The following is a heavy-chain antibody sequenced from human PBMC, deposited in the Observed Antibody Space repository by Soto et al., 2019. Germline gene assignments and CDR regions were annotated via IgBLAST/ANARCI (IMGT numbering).Heavy chain of an antibody. CDR1: SKTKMG. V-gene: IGHV2-26*01. CDR3: ARITAMPYQIMVDF. Sequence: SKTKMGVSWIRQPPGKALEWLAHIFSNDEKSYSTSLKSRLTISKDTSKSQVVLTMTNMDPVDTATYYCARITAMPYQIMVDFWGQGTLVTVFS. D-gene: IGHD5-18*01. CDR2: IFSNDEK. J-gene: IGHJ4*02.